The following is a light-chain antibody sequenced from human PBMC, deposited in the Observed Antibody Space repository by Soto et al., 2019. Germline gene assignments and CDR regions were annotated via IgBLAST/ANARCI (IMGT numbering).Light chain of an antibody. CDR3: QQSFTAPWT. V-gene: IGKV1-39*01. CDR2: TAS. Sequence: DIQMTQSPSSLSASVGDRVTITCRASQSISTFLNWYQQKPGKAPNLLIYTASTLHGGVPSRFSGSGSGTDFPLTISSLQPEDFATYYCQQSFTAPWTFGQGTRVEIK. CDR1: QSISTF. J-gene: IGKJ1*01.